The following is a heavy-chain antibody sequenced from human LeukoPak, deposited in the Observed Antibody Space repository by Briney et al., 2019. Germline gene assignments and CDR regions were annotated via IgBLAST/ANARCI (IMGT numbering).Heavy chain of an antibody. CDR1: GFTFSSYA. CDR2: ISCDGSNK. Sequence: GGSLRLSCAASGFTFSSYAMHWVRQAPGKGLEWVAVISCDGSNKYYADSVKGRFTISRDNSKNTLYLQMNSLRAEDTAVYYCARLGPGRYDSSGYEDYWGQGTLVTVSS. D-gene: IGHD3-22*01. CDR3: ARLGPGRYDSSGYEDY. V-gene: IGHV3-30-3*01. J-gene: IGHJ4*02.